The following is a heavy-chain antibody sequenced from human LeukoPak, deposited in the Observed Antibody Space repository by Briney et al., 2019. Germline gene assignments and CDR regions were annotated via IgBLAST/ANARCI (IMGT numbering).Heavy chain of an antibody. D-gene: IGHD1-1*01. J-gene: IGHJ3*02. CDR3: AYKSGPHAFDI. CDR1: GSSFSSYS. V-gene: IGHV3-23*01. Sequence: ETLRLSCAASGSSFSSYSMSWIRQAPGKGLEWVSDINYSGGTTYYADSMKRPITISSNNSKKTPQLQITILTADDTAVYYCAYKSGPHAFDIWGQGTMVTVSS. CDR2: INYSGGTT.